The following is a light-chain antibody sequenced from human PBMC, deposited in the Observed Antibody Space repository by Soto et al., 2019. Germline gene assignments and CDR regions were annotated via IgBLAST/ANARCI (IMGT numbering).Light chain of an antibody. J-gene: IGLJ2*01. CDR1: SGHSSYA. CDR2: VNSDDSH. CDR3: QTWGTGIPVV. Sequence: QPVLTQSPSASASLGAWVKLTCTLSSGHSSYAIAWHQQQPEKGPRYLMKVNSDDSHNRGDGIPDRFSGSSSGAERYLTTSSLQSEDEADYYCQTWGTGIPVVFGGGTKLTVL. V-gene: IGLV4-69*01.